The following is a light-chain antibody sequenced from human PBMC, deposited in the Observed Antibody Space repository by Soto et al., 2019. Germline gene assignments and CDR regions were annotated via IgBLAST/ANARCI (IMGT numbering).Light chain of an antibody. J-gene: IGLJ3*02. CDR3: ETWDSNTRV. V-gene: IGLV4-60*03. CDR1: SGHSSYI. Sequence: QSVLTQSSSASASLGSSVKLTCTLSSGHSSYIIAWHQQQPGKAPRYLMKLEGSGSYNKGSGVPDRFSGPSSGADRYLTISNLQSEDEADYYCETWDSNTRVFGGGTKLTVL. CDR2: LEGSGSY.